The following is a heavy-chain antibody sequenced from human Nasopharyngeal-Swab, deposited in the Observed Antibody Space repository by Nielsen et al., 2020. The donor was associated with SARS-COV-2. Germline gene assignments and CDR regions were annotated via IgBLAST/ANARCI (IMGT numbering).Heavy chain of an antibody. CDR2: ISHDGSQE. CDR3: ARLVALYCSDGACFSDS. V-gene: IGHV3-30*04. J-gene: IGHJ4*02. D-gene: IGHD2-15*01. CDR1: GCTFNNYA. Sequence: GGSLRLSCAASGCTFNNYALQGVRQAAGKGLEWVAIISHDGSQELYAESVRGRFTISRDNYKNAIYLQMNSLSAEDTALYYCARLVALYCSDGACFSDSWGQGTLVTVSS.